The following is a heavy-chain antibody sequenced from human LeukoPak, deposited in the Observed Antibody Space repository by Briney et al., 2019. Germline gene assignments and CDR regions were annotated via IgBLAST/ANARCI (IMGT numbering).Heavy chain of an antibody. V-gene: IGHV3-23*01. D-gene: IGHD3-10*01. CDR3: AKESPYYSGRDYYFDY. Sequence: GGSLRLSCAASGFAFDNNAMSWVRQAPGKGLEWVSAISNTVGGRTYADSVKGRFIISRDDSKNTLYLQMNSLRAEDTAVYYCAKESPYYSGRDYYFDYWGPGTLVTVSS. J-gene: IGHJ4*02. CDR1: GFAFDNNA. CDR2: ISNTVGGR.